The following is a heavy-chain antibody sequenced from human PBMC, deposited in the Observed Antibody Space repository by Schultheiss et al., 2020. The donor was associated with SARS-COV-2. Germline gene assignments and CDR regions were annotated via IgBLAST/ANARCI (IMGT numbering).Heavy chain of an antibody. CDR2: IYYSGST. J-gene: IGHJ4*02. CDR1: GGSISSYY. V-gene: IGHV4-59*04. D-gene: IGHD1-7*01. Sequence: SETLSLTCTVSGGSISSYYWSWIRQPPGKGLEWIGYIYYSGSTYYNPSLKSRVTISVDTSKNQFSLRLSSVTAADTAVYYCARNSNWNYEFGGQGTLVTVSS. CDR3: ARNSNWNYEF.